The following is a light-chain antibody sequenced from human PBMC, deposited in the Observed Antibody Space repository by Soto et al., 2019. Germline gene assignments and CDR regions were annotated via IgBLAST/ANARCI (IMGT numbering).Light chain of an antibody. CDR2: DAS. J-gene: IGKJ3*01. CDR3: QQYCGSPPIT. V-gene: IGKV3-20*01. Sequence: EIVLTQSPGTLSLSPGERATLSCRASLSVNSNYLAWHQQKPGQAPRLLIYDASSRATGIPDRFSGSGSGTDFTLTISRLEPEDFAVYYCQQYCGSPPITFGPGTKVDIK. CDR1: LSVNSNY.